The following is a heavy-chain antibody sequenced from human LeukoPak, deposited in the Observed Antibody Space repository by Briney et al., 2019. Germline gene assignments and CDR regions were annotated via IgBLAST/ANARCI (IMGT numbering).Heavy chain of an antibody. J-gene: IGHJ4*02. CDR2: ISGSGGST. D-gene: IGHD1-7*01. CDR1: GFNFNSYS. V-gene: IGHV3-23*01. CDR3: ALTGTTSPFDY. Sequence: GGSLRLSCAASGFNFNSYSMNWVRQAPGKGLEWVSAISGSGGSTYYADSVKGRFTISRDNSKNTLYLQMNSLRAEDTAVYYCALTGTTSPFDYWGQGTLVTVSS.